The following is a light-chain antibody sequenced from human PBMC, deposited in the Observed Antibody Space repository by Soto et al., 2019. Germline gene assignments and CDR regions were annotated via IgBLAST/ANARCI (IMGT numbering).Light chain of an antibody. CDR3: PQYGRSPCT. J-gene: IGKJ3*01. CDR1: QSVSSNN. Sequence: EIVLTQSPGTLSLSPGERATLSCRASQSVSSNNLAWYQQRPGQAPRVVIYGASTRATGIPERFSGSGSGTDFTRTISRLAPEDFAVYYGPQYGRSPCTFGPGTKVDIK. CDR2: GAS. V-gene: IGKV3-20*01.